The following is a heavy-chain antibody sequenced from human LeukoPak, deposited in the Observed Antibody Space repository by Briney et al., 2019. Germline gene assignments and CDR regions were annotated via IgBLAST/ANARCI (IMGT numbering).Heavy chain of an antibody. D-gene: IGHD2-15*01. CDR1: GYTFTSYA. J-gene: IGHJ6*03. Sequence: GASVKVSCKASGYTFTSYAMNWVRQAPGQGLEWMGWINTNTGNPTYAQGFTGRFVFSLDTSVSTAYLQISSLKAEDTAVYYCARGGYCSGGSCYDIYYYYMDVWGKGTTVTVPS. CDR2: INTNTGNP. V-gene: IGHV7-4-1*02. CDR3: ARGGYCSGGSCYDIYYYYMDV.